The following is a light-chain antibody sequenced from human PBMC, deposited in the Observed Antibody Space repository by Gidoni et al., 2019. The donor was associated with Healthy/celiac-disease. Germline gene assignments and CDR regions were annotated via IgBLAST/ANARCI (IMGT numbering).Light chain of an antibody. J-gene: IGLJ3*02. Sequence: SDELTTPPSVSVSPGQTARITCSGDALPKQYAYWYQQTPGQAPVLVIYKDSERPSGIPERFSGSSSGTTVTLTISGVQAEDEADYYCQSADSSGTYRWVFGGGTKLTVL. CDR1: ALPKQY. CDR2: KDS. V-gene: IGLV3-25*03. CDR3: QSADSSGTYRWV.